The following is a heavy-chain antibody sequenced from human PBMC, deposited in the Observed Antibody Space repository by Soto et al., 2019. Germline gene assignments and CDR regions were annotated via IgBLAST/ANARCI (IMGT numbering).Heavy chain of an antibody. CDR2: IWYDGSKK. Sequence: GGSLRLSCEASGFTFSGFGMHWVRQAPGKGLEWVAVIWYDGSKKYYADCVKGRFTISRDNSKNALYLQMNSLRAEDTAVYYCARGRGGSYGGNSAHFDIWGQGTLVSVSS. CDR3: ARGRGGSYGGNSAHFDI. V-gene: IGHV3-33*01. D-gene: IGHD4-17*01. CDR1: GFTFSGFG. J-gene: IGHJ3*02.